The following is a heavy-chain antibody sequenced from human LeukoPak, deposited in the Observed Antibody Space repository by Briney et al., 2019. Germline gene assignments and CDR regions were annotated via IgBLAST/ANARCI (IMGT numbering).Heavy chain of an antibody. CDR1: GFTFSSYS. CDR3: ATGSSGWTQNDFDY. Sequence: GGSLRLSCAASGFTFSSYSMNWVRQAPGKGLEWVSSISSSSSYIYYADSVKGRFTISRDNAKNSLYLQMNSLRAEDTAVYYCATGSSGWTQNDFDYWGQGTLVTVSS. D-gene: IGHD6-19*01. CDR2: ISSSSSYI. J-gene: IGHJ4*02. V-gene: IGHV3-21*01.